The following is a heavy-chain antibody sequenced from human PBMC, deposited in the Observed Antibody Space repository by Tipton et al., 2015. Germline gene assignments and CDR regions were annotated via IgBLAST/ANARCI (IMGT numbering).Heavy chain of an antibody. Sequence: TLSLTCSVSSDSISKYYWSWIRQPPGKGLDWIGYIYYSGSTNYNPSLKSRVTMSRDTSKNRFSLKLSSVTAADTAVYYCARFMGYSYGPDNWFDPWGQGTLVTVSS. CDR2: IYYSGST. CDR1: SDSISKYY. D-gene: IGHD5-18*01. J-gene: IGHJ5*02. CDR3: ARFMGYSYGPDNWFDP. V-gene: IGHV4-59*01.